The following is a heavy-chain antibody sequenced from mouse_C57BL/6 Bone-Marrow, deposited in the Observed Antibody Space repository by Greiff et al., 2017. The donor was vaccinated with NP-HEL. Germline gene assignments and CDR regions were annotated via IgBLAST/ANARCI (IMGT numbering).Heavy chain of an antibody. Sequence: QVQLKQSGAELVKPGASVKISCKASGYAFSSYWMNWVKQRPGKGLEWIGQIYPGDGDTNYNGKFKGKATLTADKSSSTAYMQLSSLTSEDSAVYFWAREGLRRGAWFAYWGQGTLVTVSA. J-gene: IGHJ3*01. V-gene: IGHV1-80*01. CDR1: GYAFSSYW. D-gene: IGHD2-4*01. CDR3: AREGLRRGAWFAY. CDR2: IYPGDGDT.